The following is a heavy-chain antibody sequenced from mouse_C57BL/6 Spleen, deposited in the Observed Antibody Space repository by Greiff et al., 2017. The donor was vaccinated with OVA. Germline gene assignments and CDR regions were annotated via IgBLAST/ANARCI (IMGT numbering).Heavy chain of an antibody. CDR1: GYAFSSSW. Sequence: QVQLQQSGPELVKPGASVKISCKASGYAFSSSWMNWVKQRPGKGLEWIGRIYPGDGDTNYNWKFKGKATLTADKSSSTAYMQLSSLTSEDSAVYFCARYAYYGSSYFDDWGQGTTLTVSS. V-gene: IGHV1-82*01. D-gene: IGHD1-1*01. J-gene: IGHJ2*01. CDR2: IYPGDGDT. CDR3: ARYAYYGSSYFDD.